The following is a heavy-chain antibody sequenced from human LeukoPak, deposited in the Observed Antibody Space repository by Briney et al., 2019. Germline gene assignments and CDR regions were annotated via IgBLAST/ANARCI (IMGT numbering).Heavy chain of an antibody. CDR2: IKQDGSEK. Sequence: PGGSLRLSCAASGFMFSNHWMNWVRQAPGKGLEWVANIKQDGSEKYYVDSVKGRFTISRDNAKNSLYLQMNSLRAEDTAVYYCARGSATPYYWGQGTLVTVSS. CDR3: ARGSATPYY. V-gene: IGHV3-7*03. D-gene: IGHD2-15*01. CDR1: GFMFSNHW. J-gene: IGHJ4*02.